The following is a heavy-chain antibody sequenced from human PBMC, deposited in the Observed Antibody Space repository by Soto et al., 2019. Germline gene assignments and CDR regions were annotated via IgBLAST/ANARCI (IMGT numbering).Heavy chain of an antibody. Sequence: SETLSLTCTVSGASISGFYWSWIRKSAGKGLEWILRIYATGTTDYNPSLKSRVMMSVDTSKNQFSLKLRSVTAADTAVYYCVRDGTKTLRDWFDXWGQVIAFTVSX. CDR2: IYATGTT. D-gene: IGHD1-1*01. V-gene: IGHV4-4*07. J-gene: IGHJ5*02. CDR1: GASISGFY. CDR3: VRDGTKTLRDWFDX.